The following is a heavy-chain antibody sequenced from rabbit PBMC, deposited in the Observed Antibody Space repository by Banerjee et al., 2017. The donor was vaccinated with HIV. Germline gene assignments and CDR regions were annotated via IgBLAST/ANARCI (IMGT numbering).Heavy chain of an antibody. J-gene: IGHJ4*01. CDR2: IDAGSGSA. V-gene: IGHV1S40*01. D-gene: IGHD6-1*01. CDR1: GFSFSSYW. CDR3: ARDYGGDADVYFDL. Sequence: QSLEESGGDLVKPGASLTLTCTASGFSFSSYWMNWVRQAPGKGLEWIGCIDAGSGSAYYASWAKGRFTISKTSSTTVTLQMTSLTAADTATYFCARDYGGDADVYFDLWGPGTLVTV.